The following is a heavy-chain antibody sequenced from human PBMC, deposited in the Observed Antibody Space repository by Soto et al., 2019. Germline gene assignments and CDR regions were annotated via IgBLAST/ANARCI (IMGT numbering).Heavy chain of an antibody. CDR2: MTGSGGDI. CDR1: GFSVSTYA. J-gene: IGHJ4*02. Sequence: ESGGGLVQPGGSLRLSCAASGFSVSTYATMWVRQPPGKGQEWVAGMTGSGGDIRYADAVKGRFTISKDNSKNTLYLQMNSLRAEDTAIYYCAKQDGSGWYYFDYWGQGTLVTVSS. D-gene: IGHD6-19*01. V-gene: IGHV3-23*01. CDR3: AKQDGSGWYYFDY.